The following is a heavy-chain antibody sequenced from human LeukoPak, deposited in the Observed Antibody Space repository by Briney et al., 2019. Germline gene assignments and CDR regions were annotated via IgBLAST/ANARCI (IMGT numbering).Heavy chain of an antibody. CDR2: ISSSSSYI. D-gene: IGHD6-19*01. CDR1: GFTFSSYS. Sequence: PGRSLRLSCAASGFTFSSYSMNWVRQAPGKGLEWVSSISSSSSYIYYADSVKGRFTISRDNAKNSLYLQMNSLRAEDTAVYYCARSGGKQWLVHYWGQGTLVTVSS. J-gene: IGHJ4*02. CDR3: ARSGGKQWLVHY. V-gene: IGHV3-21*01.